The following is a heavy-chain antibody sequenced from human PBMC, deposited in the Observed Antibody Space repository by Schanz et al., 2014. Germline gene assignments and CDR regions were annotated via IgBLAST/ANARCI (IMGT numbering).Heavy chain of an antibody. CDR2: VRNKNNRYTT. CDR1: GFTFSDHY. Sequence: PGGSLRLSCAASGFTFSDHYMDWVRQAPGKGLEWVGRVRNKNNRYTTEYAASVKGRFTISRDDSKNSLYLQMNSLRTEDTAVYYCASPSGYSDYGTYFDFWGQGTLVTVSS. J-gene: IGHJ4*02. D-gene: IGHD5-12*01. V-gene: IGHV3-72*01. CDR3: ASPSGYSDYGTYFDF.